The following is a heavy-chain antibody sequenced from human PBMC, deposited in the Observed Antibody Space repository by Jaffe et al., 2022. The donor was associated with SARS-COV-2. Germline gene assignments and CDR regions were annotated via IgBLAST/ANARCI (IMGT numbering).Heavy chain of an antibody. J-gene: IGHJ5*02. V-gene: IGHV1-2*06. CDR3: AIFDTAMVKRGNWFDP. CDR1: GYTFTGYY. CDR2: INPNSGGT. Sequence: QVQLVQSGAEVKKPGASVKVSCKASGYTFTGYYMHWVRQAPGQGLEWMGRINPNSGGTNYAQKFQGRVTMTRDTSISTAYMELSRLRSDDTAVYYCAIFDTAMVKRGNWFDPWGQGTLVTVSS. D-gene: IGHD5-18*01.